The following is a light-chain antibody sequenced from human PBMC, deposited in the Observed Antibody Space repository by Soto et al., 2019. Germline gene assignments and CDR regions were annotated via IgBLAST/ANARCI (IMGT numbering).Light chain of an antibody. J-gene: IGLJ3*02. V-gene: IGLV2-14*01. CDR2: EVN. CDR1: SSDIGGHNY. CDR3: SSYTNNQRV. Sequence: QSALTQPASVSGSPGQSITISCTGTSSDIGGHNYVSWYQQFPGKAPKLMIYEVNNRPSGVSNRFSGSKPGNTASLTISGLQAEDEADYYCSSYTNNQRVFGGGTKVTVL.